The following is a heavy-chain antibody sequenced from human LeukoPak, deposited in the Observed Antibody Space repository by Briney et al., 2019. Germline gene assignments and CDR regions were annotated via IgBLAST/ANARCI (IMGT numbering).Heavy chain of an antibody. CDR2: ISSSSSTI. V-gene: IGHV3-48*01. CDR3: ARAYYDSSGYHYFDY. D-gene: IGHD3-22*01. J-gene: IGHJ4*02. Sequence: GGSLRLSCAASGFTFSSYSMNWVRQAPGKGLEWVSYISSSSSTIYYADSVKGRFTISRDNAKNSLYLQMNSLRAEDTAVYYCARAYYDSSGYHYFDYWGQGTLVTVSS. CDR1: GFTFSSYS.